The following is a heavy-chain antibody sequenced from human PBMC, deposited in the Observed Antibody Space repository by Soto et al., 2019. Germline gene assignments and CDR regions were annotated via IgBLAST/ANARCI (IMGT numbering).Heavy chain of an antibody. Sequence: GDSLKISCKGSGYSCSNYRIGRVRQIPGNGLEWMGIIYPGDSDTIYSPSFQGQVTISADKSINTAYLQWSSLKASDTAMYYCARQRRGDAYCGGDCPGPFDIWGQGTMVTVSS. CDR3: ARQRRGDAYCGGDCPGPFDI. CDR1: GYSCSNYR. CDR2: IYPGDSDT. J-gene: IGHJ3*02. V-gene: IGHV5-51*01. D-gene: IGHD2-21*02.